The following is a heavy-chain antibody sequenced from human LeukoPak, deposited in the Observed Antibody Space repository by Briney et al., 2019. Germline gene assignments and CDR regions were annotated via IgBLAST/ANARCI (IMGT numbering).Heavy chain of an antibody. D-gene: IGHD6-13*01. CDR1: GFTFTSSA. CDR3: ARGKYSSSWYVFYRFSEFDY. CDR2: IVVGSGNT. Sequence: SVKVSCKASGFTFTSSAVQWVRQARGQRLEWIGWIVVGSGNTNYAQKFQERVTITRDMSTSTAYMELSSLRSEDTAVYYCARGKYSSSWYVFYRFSEFDYWGQGTLVTVSS. V-gene: IGHV1-58*01. J-gene: IGHJ4*02.